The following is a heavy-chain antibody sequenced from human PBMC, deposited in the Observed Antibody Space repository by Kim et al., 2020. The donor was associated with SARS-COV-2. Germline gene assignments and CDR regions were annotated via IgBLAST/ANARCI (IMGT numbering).Heavy chain of an antibody. D-gene: IGHD4-17*01. Sequence: YAASVAGRFTISRDDSTNTVDLQMDSLKTDDTDVYFCSRHRGKHGDRGFDNWGQGTLVTVSS. V-gene: IGHV3-73*01. CDR3: SRHRGKHGDRGFDN. J-gene: IGHJ4*02.